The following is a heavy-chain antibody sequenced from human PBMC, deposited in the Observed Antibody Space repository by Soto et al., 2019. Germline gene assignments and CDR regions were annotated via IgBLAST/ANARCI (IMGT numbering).Heavy chain of an antibody. CDR2: IYPGDSDT. J-gene: IGHJ6*02. D-gene: IGHD1-1*01. V-gene: IGHV5-51*01. Sequence: GESLKISCKCSGYSFTSYWISWVRQMPGKGLEWMGIIYPGDSDTRYSPSFQGQVTISADKSISTAYLQWSSLKASDTAMYYCASRTNWNYYYYGMDVWGQGTTVTVSS. CDR1: GYSFTSYW. CDR3: ASRTNWNYYYYGMDV.